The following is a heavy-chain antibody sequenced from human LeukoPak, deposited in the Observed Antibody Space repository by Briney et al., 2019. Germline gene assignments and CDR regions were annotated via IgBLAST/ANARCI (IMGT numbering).Heavy chain of an antibody. CDR3: ARLSSFAFDI. CDR2: ISSSGTAT. D-gene: IGHD3-16*02. V-gene: IGHV3-11*01. CDR1: GFTFSGYF. Sequence: GGSLRLSCAASGFTFSGYFMGWIRQAPGKGLEFVSFISSSGTATYYADSVRGRFTVSRDNAKNSLYLQMNSLRVEDTAVYYCARLSSFAFDIWGQGTMVTVSS. J-gene: IGHJ3*02.